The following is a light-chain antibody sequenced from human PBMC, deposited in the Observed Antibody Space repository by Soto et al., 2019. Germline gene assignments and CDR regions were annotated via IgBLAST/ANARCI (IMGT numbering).Light chain of an antibody. CDR3: QQYNSYSSWT. V-gene: IGKV1-5*03. CDR2: KAS. Sequence: DIQMTQSPSTLSASVGDRVTITCRAIQSISSWLAWYQQKPGKAPKLLIYKASSLESGVPSRFSGSGSGTEFTLTISSLQPDDFATYYCQQYNSYSSWTVGQGTKVEIK. J-gene: IGKJ1*01. CDR1: QSISSW.